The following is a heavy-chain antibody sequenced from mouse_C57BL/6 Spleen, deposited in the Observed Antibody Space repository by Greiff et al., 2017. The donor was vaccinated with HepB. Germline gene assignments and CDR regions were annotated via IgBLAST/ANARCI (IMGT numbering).Heavy chain of an antibody. J-gene: IGHJ4*01. CDR2: ISDGGSYT. CDR1: GFTFSSYA. D-gene: IGHD2-5*01. Sequence: EVKLMESGGGLVKPGGSLKLSCAASGFTFSSYAMSWVRQTPEKRLEWVATISDGGSYTYYPDNVKGRFTISRDNAKKNLYLQMSHLKSEDTAMYYCARYYSKGDYYAMDYWGQGTSVTVSS. CDR3: ARYYSKGDYYAMDY. V-gene: IGHV5-4*03.